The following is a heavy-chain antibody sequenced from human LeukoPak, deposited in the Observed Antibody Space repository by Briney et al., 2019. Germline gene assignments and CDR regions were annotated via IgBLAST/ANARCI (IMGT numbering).Heavy chain of an antibody. Sequence: ASVKLSCKASGYTFTGYYMHWVRPAPGQGLEWMGWINPNSGGTNYAQKLQGTVTLTRDTTISTAYMRLGRMRSGDLAVYYCARAIMDIVVVGAATRTDAFDVWGGGTMVVVAS. CDR2: INPNSGGT. CDR1: GYTFTGYY. V-gene: IGHV1-2*02. CDR3: ARAIMDIVVVGAATRTDAFDV. J-gene: IGHJ3*01. D-gene: IGHD2-2*03.